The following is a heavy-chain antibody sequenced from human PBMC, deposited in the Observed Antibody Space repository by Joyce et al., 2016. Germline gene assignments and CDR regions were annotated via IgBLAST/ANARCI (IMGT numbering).Heavy chain of an antibody. CDR1: GFTSSSYA. D-gene: IGHD3-10*01. Sequence: GFTSSSYAMSWVRQAPGKGLEWISTLTISAGNTYYGDSVKGRFTISRDNSKSTLYLQMNSLRAEDTAVYYCAKGQFGESLHYWGQGTLVTVSS. CDR3: AKGQFGESLHY. CDR2: LTISAGNT. V-gene: IGHV3-23*01. J-gene: IGHJ4*02.